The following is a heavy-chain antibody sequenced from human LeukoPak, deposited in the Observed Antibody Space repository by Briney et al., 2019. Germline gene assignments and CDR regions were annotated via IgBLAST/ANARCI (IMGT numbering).Heavy chain of an antibody. CDR3: AKDNYYDSRDQGFFDY. J-gene: IGHJ4*02. Sequence: GGSLRLSCAASGFTFDDYAMHWVRQAPGKGLEWVSGISWNSGSIGYADSVKGRFTISRDNAKNSLYLQMNSLRAEDTALYYCAKDNYYDSRDQGFFDYWGQGTLVTVSS. CDR1: GFTFDDYA. V-gene: IGHV3-9*01. D-gene: IGHD3-22*01. CDR2: ISWNSGSI.